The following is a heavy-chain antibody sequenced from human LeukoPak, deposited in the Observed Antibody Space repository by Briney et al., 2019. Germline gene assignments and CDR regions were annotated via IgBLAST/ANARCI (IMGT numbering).Heavy chain of an antibody. CDR1: GYTVSGKY. CDR2: IYIGGST. D-gene: IGHD3-10*01. J-gene: IGHJ2*01. V-gene: IGHV3-66*02. CDR3: ARDFGDMGYFDL. Sequence: PGGSLRLSCVVSGYTVSGKYMGWVRQAPGKGLEYVSVIYIGGSTYYIDSVKGRFTISRNNSKNTLYLQMNSLRAEDTAVYYCARDFGDMGYFDLWGRGTLVTVSS.